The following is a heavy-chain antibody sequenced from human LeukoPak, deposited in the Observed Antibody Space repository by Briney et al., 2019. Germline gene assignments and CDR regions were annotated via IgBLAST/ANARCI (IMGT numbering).Heavy chain of an antibody. J-gene: IGHJ4*02. V-gene: IGHV3-72*01. CDR2: IRKKVNSYTT. D-gene: IGHD2-15*01. CDR1: GFTFSDHY. Sequence: GGSLRLSCAASGFTFSDHYMDWVRLAPGKGLEWVGRIRKKVNSYTTEYAASMKGRFTISRDDSQNSLYLQMNSLKREGTAMCCVVRVEDITANYPFDYWGQGTLVTVSS. CDR3: VRVEDITANYPFDY.